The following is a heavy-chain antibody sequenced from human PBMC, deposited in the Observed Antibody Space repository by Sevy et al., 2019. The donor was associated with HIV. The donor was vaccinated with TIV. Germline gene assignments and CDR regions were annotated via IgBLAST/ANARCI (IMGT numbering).Heavy chain of an antibody. J-gene: IGHJ4*02. CDR3: VRRLSSAWYFDF. CDR2: IYSDGTT. Sequence: GGSLRLSCAASGFSVSRNHINWVRQAPGKGQEWTSVIYSDGTTQYADSVKGRFTISRDTSNNTVYLQVSSLRADDTAVYYCVRRLSSAWYFDFWGQGTLVTVSS. CDR1: GFSVSRNH. V-gene: IGHV3-53*01. D-gene: IGHD6-19*01.